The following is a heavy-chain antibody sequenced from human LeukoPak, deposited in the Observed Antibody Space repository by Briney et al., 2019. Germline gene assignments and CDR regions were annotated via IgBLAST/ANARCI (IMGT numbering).Heavy chain of an antibody. CDR2: ISSSSSYI. CDR3: ARTDSSGYYSTEYFQH. J-gene: IGHJ1*01. CDR1: GFTFSSYS. V-gene: IGHV3-21*01. Sequence: GGSLRLSCAASGFTFSSYSMNWVRQAPGKGLEWVSSISSSSSYIYYADSVKGRFTTSRDNAKNSLYLQMNSLRAEDTAVYYCARTDSSGYYSTEYFQHWGQGTLVTVSS. D-gene: IGHD3-22*01.